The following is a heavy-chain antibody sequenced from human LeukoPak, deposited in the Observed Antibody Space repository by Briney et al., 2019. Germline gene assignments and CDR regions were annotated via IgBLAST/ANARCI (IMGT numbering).Heavy chain of an antibody. CDR3: VTSITTPGAFDI. CDR2: IVSETVGGRT. CDR1: SITFTKAW. V-gene: IGHV3-15*07. D-gene: IGHD1-1*01. Sequence: GGSLRLSCAASSITFTKAWMNWVRQAPGKGLEWVARIVSETVGGRTDYAASVKGRFTISRDDSKSTLFLQMSSLKIEDTAVYYCVTSITTPGAFDIWGQGVLVTVSS. J-gene: IGHJ4*02.